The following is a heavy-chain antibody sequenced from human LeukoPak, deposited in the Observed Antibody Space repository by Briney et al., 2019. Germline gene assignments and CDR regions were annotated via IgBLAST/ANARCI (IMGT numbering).Heavy chain of an antibody. CDR2: IYYSGST. V-gene: IGHV4-39*07. D-gene: IGHD3-22*01. J-gene: IGHJ3*02. CDR1: SGSISSSSYY. Sequence: SQTLSLTCTVSSGSISSSSYYWGWIRQPPGKGLEWFGSIYYSGSTYYKPSLKRRFTISVDTSKKQFSLKLSSVTHADTAVYYCARPYYDSSGYHDVFDIWGQGTMVTVSS. CDR3: ARPYYDSSGYHDVFDI.